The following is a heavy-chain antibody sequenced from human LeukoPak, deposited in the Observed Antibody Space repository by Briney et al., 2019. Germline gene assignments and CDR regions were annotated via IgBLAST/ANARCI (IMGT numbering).Heavy chain of an antibody. CDR1: GFTLSSYA. D-gene: IGHD6-19*01. CDR2: ISGSGGST. V-gene: IGHV3-23*01. J-gene: IGHJ4*02. CDR3: AKDRQSMQWLDLGGYFDY. Sequence: GGSLRLSCAASGFTLSSYAMSWVRQAPGKGLEWVSAISGSGGSTYYADSVKGRFTISRDNSKNTLYLQMNSLRAEDTAVYYCAKDRQSMQWLDLGGYFDYWGQGTLVTVSS.